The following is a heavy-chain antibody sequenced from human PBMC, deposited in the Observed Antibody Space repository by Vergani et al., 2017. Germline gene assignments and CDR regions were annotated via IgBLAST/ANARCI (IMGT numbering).Heavy chain of an antibody. V-gene: IGHV3-49*04. D-gene: IGHD6-19*01. CDR1: GFTFGDYA. Sequence: EVQLVESGGGLVQPGRSLRLSCTASGFTFGDYAMSWVRQAPGKGLEWVGFIRSKAYGGTTEYAASVKGRFTISRDDSKSIAYLQMNSLKTEDTAVYYCTRDKRVAVAGTRGGFDPWGQGTLVTVSS. J-gene: IGHJ5*02. CDR2: IRSKAYGGTT. CDR3: TRDKRVAVAGTRGGFDP.